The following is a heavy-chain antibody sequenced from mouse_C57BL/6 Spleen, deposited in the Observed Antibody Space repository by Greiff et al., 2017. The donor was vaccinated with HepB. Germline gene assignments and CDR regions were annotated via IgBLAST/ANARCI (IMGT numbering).Heavy chain of an antibody. D-gene: IGHD3-1*01. CDR3: SRSPSGYAMDY. CDR2: IDPSDSYT. J-gene: IGHJ4*01. Sequence: VKQSCKASGYTFTSYWMQWVKQRPGQGLEWIGEIDPSDSYTNYNQKVKGKATLTVDTSSSTAYMQLSSLTSEDSAVYYCSRSPSGYAMDYWGQGSSVTVSS. CDR1: GYTFTSYW. V-gene: IGHV1-50*01.